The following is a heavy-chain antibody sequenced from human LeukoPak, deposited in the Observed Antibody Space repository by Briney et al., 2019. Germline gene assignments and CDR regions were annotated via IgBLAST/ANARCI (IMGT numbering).Heavy chain of an antibody. CDR2: ISSSSSYI. Sequence: GGSLRLSCAASGFTSSSYSMNWVRQAPGKGLEWVSSISSSSSYIYYADSVKGRFTISRDNAKNSLYLQMNSLRAEDTAVYYCARHQWELPPFDYWGQGTLVTVSS. D-gene: IGHD1-26*01. J-gene: IGHJ4*02. CDR1: GFTSSSYS. V-gene: IGHV3-21*01. CDR3: ARHQWELPPFDY.